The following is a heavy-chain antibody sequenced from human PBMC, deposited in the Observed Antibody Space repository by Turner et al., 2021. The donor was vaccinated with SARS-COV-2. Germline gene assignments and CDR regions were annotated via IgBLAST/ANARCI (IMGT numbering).Heavy chain of an antibody. CDR1: GFSFSSYA. CDR2: ISGSGGST. J-gene: IGHJ4*02. D-gene: IGHD5-12*01. CDR3: AKGPDIVATIWGTLFSGTFDY. V-gene: IGHV3-23*01. Sequence: EVQLLESGGGLVQPGGSLRLSCAASGFSFSSYAMSWVRQAPGKGLEWVSAISGSGGSTSYAESGKGRFTISRDNSKNTLYLQMNSLRAEDTAVYYCAKGPDIVATIWGTLFSGTFDYWGQGTLVTVSS.